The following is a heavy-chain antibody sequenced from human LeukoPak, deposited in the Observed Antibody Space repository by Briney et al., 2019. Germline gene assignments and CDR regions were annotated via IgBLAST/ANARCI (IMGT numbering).Heavy chain of an antibody. CDR1: GFTFSSYA. D-gene: IGHD3-16*01. Sequence: GGSLRLSCAASGFTFSSYAMSWVRQAPGEGLEWVSAISGSGGSTYYADSAKGRFTISRDTSKNTLYLQRSSLRCEETAVYYCAKFWGGEAAAFFDYWGQGTLVTVSS. CDR2: ISGSGGST. CDR3: AKFWGGEAAAFFDY. J-gene: IGHJ4*02. V-gene: IGHV3-23*01.